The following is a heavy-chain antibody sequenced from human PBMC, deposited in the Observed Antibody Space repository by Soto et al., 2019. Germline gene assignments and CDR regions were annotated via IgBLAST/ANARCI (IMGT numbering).Heavy chain of an antibody. Sequence: ASVKVSCKASGYTFTGYYMPWVRQAPGQGLEWMGWINPNSGGTNYAQKFQGWVTMTRDTSISTAYMELSRLRSDDTAVYYCARVDYDILTGYGTDAFDIWGQGTMVTVSS. D-gene: IGHD3-9*01. CDR1: GYTFTGYY. CDR2: INPNSGGT. J-gene: IGHJ3*02. CDR3: ARVDYDILTGYGTDAFDI. V-gene: IGHV1-2*04.